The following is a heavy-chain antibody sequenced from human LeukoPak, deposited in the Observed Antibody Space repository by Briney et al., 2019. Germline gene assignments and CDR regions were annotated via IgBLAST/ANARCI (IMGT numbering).Heavy chain of an antibody. D-gene: IGHD3-10*01. CDR2: ISSSGSTI. V-gene: IGHV3-48*03. Sequence: GGSLRLSCAASGFTFSSYEMNWVRQAPGKGLEWVSYISSSGSTIYYADSVKGRFTISRDNAKNSLYLQMNSLRAEDTAVYYCASNGVVRGIGYFDYWGQGTLVTVSS. CDR1: GFTFSSYE. J-gene: IGHJ4*02. CDR3: ASNGVVRGIGYFDY.